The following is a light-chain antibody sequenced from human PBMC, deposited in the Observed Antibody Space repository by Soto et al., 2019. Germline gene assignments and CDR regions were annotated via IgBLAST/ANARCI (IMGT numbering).Light chain of an antibody. J-gene: IGKJ1*01. CDR3: QQYGSSPGWT. CDR2: GAS. V-gene: IGKV3-20*01. Sequence: EIVLTQYPGALSLSPGERATLSSRASQSVSSSYLAWYQQKPGQAPRLLIYGASSRATGIPDRFSGSGSGTDFTLTISRLEPEDFAVYYCQQYGSSPGWTFGQGTKVDI. CDR1: QSVSSSY.